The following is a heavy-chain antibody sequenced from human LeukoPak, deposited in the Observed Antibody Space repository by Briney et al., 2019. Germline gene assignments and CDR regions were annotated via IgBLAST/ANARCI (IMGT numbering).Heavy chain of an antibody. CDR3: ARGRSAYIYVHDALDI. D-gene: IGHD5-18*01. CDR2: ISYSGST. J-gene: IGHJ3*02. Sequence: SETLSLTCSVSGASTSSDYWSWTRQPPGKGLEWIGYISYSGSTGYNPSLKSRVSISVDTSKNQFSLEVSSVTAADTAVYYCARGRSAYIYVHDALDIWGPGTMVTVSS. V-gene: IGHV4-59*01. CDR1: GASTSSDY.